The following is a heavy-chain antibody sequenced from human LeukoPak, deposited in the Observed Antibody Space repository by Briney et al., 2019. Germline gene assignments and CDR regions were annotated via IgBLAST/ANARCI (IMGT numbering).Heavy chain of an antibody. CDR1: GCSISSGGYS. J-gene: IGHJ6*02. CDR2: ISHSEST. CDR3: ARDAV. Sequence: SQTLSLTCAVSGCSISSGGYSCGWIRQPQGKGLEWIGYISHSESTYYNPTIKRRVTISVDRSKNLSSLKVSPTTAADTAVYYCARDAVWGQGTTVTVSS. V-gene: IGHV4-30-2*01.